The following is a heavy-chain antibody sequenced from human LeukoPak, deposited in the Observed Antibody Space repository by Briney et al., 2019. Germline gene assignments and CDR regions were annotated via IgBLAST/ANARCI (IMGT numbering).Heavy chain of an antibody. J-gene: IGHJ4*02. Sequence: SETLSLTCTVSGGSISSSSYYWGWIRQPPGKGLEWIGGIYYSGSTYYNPSLKSRVTISVDTSKNQFSLKLSSVTAADTAVYYCARLAVDGGGLGTAFFDYWGQGTLVTVSS. D-gene: IGHD1-1*01. CDR3: ARLAVDGGGLGTAFFDY. V-gene: IGHV4-39*01. CDR2: IYYSGST. CDR1: GGSISSSSYY.